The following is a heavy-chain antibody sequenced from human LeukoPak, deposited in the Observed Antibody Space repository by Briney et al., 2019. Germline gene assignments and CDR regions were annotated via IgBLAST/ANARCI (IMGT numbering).Heavy chain of an antibody. CDR2: IDKHGNGK. CDR1: GFTFSISW. V-gene: IGHV3-7*01. J-gene: IGHJ4*02. CDR3: ARDAGWGYYDL. D-gene: IGHD1-26*01. Sequence: GGSLRLSCVASGFTFSISWVTWVRQAPGKGQEWVANIDKHGNGKYYVDSVKGRFAISRDYATNSVFLQMNSLRAEDTSVYYCARDAGWGYYDLWGQGTPVTVSS.